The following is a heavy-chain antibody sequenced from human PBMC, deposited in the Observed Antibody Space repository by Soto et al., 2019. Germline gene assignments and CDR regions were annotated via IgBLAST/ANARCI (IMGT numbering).Heavy chain of an antibody. J-gene: IGHJ5*02. CDR3: TRAERFTRSWFQP. D-gene: IGHD3-10*01. Sequence: PSETLSLTCGVYGVSFRNYYWICVRDPPGKCLEWIGEVNHSGEATYNPSLQSRITISLDTSNNQFSLKMNSVTAADTAMYFCTRAERFTRSWFQPWRQATQVNVS. V-gene: IGHV4-34*01. CDR2: VNHSGEA. CDR1: GVSFRNYY.